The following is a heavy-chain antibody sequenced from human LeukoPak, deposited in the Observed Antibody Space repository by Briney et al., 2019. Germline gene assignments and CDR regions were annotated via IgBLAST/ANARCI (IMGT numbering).Heavy chain of an antibody. CDR2: IYHSGST. CDR1: GYSISSGYY. CDR3: ARVFSGASHAFDI. Sequence: PSETLSLTCAVSGYSISSGYYWGWIRQPPGKGLEWIGSIYHSGSTYYNPSLKSRVTISVDTSKNQFSLKLSSVTAADTAVYYCARVFSGASHAFDIWGQGIMVTVSS. V-gene: IGHV4-38-2*01. D-gene: IGHD2-2*01. J-gene: IGHJ3*02.